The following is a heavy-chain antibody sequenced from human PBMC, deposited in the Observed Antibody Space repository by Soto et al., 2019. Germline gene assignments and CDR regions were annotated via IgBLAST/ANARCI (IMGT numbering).Heavy chain of an antibody. J-gene: IGHJ4*02. CDR1: GGSFSGYY. D-gene: IGHD2-15*01. Sequence: QVQLQQWGAGLLKPSETLSLTCAVYGGSFSGYYWSWIRQPPGKGLEWIGEINHSGSTNYNPSLKSRVTISADTSKNQFSLKLSSVTAADTAVYYCARGSRPGYYFDYWGQGTLVTVSS. CDR3: ARGSRPGYYFDY. CDR2: INHSGST. V-gene: IGHV4-34*01.